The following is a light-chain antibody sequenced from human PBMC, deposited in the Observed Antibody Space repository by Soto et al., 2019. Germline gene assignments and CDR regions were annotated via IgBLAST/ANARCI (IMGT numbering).Light chain of an antibody. CDR2: QTS. CDR1: QYINTR. Sequence: EIVLTQSPGTLSVSPGERATLSCRASQYINTRLAWYQHRPGQAPRLLIYQTSIRAAGIPARFSASGTGTDFTLTISRLEPEDSAVYYCQRYGGFGQGTKVDIK. CDR3: QRYGG. J-gene: IGKJ1*01. V-gene: IGKV3-20*01.